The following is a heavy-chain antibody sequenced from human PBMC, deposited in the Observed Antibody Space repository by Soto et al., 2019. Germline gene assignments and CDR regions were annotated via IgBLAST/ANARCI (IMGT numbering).Heavy chain of an antibody. CDR3: AHAVITYGGIVGEDAFDV. CDR1: GFSLTTTGVG. J-gene: IGHJ3*01. CDR2: IYWDDDR. Sequence: QITLKESGPMLVKPTQTLTLTCSFSGFSLTTTGVGVGWIRQPPGEALEWLAVIYWDDDRRYNPSLKSRLTFAKDTSKHLVVLMMTNMDTLDTATYFCAHAVITYGGIVGEDAFDVWGQGTMVTVSS. D-gene: IGHD3-16*01. V-gene: IGHV2-5*02.